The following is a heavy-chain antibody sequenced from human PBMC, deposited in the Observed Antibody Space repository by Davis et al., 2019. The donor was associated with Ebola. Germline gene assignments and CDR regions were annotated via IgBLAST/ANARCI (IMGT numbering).Heavy chain of an antibody. CDR2: INSDGSST. J-gene: IGHJ3*02. CDR1: GFTFSSYW. CDR3: AKWSVTTKAFDI. Sequence: GESLKISCAASGFTFSSYWMHWVRQAPGKGLVWVSRINSDGSSTSYADSVKGRFTISRDNSKNTLYLQMNSLRAEDTAVYYCAKWSVTTKAFDIWGQGTMVTVSS. D-gene: IGHD4-17*01. V-gene: IGHV3-74*01.